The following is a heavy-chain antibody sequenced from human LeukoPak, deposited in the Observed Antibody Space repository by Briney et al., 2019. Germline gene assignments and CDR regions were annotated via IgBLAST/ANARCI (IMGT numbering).Heavy chain of an antibody. CDR2: IKQDGSEK. J-gene: IGHJ6*04. CDR1: GFTFNSYW. CDR3: ARGSENYYYGMDV. D-gene: IGHD2/OR15-2a*01. V-gene: IGHV3-7*03. Sequence: GSLRLSCAAAGFTFNSYWMSWVRQAPGKGLEWVGNIKQDGSEKFYVDSVKGRFSISRDNAKNSLYLQMNSLRAEDTAVYYCARGSENYYYGMDVWGKGTTVTVSS.